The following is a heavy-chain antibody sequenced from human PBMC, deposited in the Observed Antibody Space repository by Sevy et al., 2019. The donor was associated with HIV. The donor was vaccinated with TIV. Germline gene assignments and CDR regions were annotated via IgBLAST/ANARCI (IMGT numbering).Heavy chain of an antibody. Sequence: SENLSLTCAVSGYSISSGYYWGWIRQSPGKGLEWIGNIYHSGTTYYNPSLKSRVTISVDTSKNQFSLKLRSVTATDTTVYYCARASGGDKLDYYGMDVWGQGTTVTVSS. D-gene: IGHD2-21*02. CDR1: GYSISSGYY. V-gene: IGHV4-38-2*01. J-gene: IGHJ6*02. CDR2: IYHSGTT. CDR3: ARASGGDKLDYYGMDV.